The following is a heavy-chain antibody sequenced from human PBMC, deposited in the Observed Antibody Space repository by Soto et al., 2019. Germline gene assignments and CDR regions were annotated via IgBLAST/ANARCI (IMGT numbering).Heavy chain of an antibody. Sequence: QVQLQQLGARLLKPSETLSLTCAVYGGSFSGYYWSWIRQPPGKGLEWSGEMNHSGTTNYNPSLNSRVTIPVDTSKNQFSLKLGSVTAADTAVYYCAREQGENTIFGVVITQYWGQGTLVTVSS. CDR3: AREQGENTIFGVVITQY. CDR2: MNHSGTT. D-gene: IGHD3-3*01. J-gene: IGHJ4*02. CDR1: GGSFSGYY. V-gene: IGHV4-34*01.